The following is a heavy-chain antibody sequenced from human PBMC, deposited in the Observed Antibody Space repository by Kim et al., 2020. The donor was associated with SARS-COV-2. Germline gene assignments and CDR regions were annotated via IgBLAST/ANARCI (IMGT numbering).Heavy chain of an antibody. CDR2: FDPEDGET. Sequence: ASVKVSCKVSGYTLTELSMHWVRQAPGKGLEWMGGFDPEDGETIYAQKFQGRVTMTEDTSTDTAYMELSSLRSEDTAVYYCATVYYYDSSGYFPFDYWGQGCLVTVSS. D-gene: IGHD3-22*01. V-gene: IGHV1-24*01. J-gene: IGHJ4*02. CDR3: ATVYYYDSSGYFPFDY. CDR1: GYTLTELS.